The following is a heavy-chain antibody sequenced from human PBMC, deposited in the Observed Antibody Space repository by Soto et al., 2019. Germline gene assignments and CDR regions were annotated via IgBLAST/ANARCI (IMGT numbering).Heavy chain of an antibody. J-gene: IGHJ3*02. CDR2: SSADNGNT. CDR1: GYTFTCYG. CDR3: AREWLGSGYYLAAFDI. D-gene: IGHD3-22*01. V-gene: IGHV1-18*01. Sequence: QVQLVQSGAEVKKPGASVKVSCKASGYTFTCYGLNWVRLALGQGLEWMGWSSADNGNTNYAQKLQGRVIMTTDTSTSTAYIELRGLRSDDKAVYYCAREWLGSGYYLAAFDIWGQGTLVTVSS.